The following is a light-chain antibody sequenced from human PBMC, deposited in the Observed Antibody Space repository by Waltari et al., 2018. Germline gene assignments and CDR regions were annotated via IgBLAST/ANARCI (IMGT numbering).Light chain of an antibody. J-gene: IGKJ2*01. V-gene: IGKV3-15*01. CDR1: QSVSNN. CDR2: DAS. Sequence: EAMMTQSPATLSVSPGDRVTLSCRASQSVSNNVAWFQQKPGQAPSLLIHDASTRATGVPARFSGSGSGTEFTLTISSLQTEDFAVYYCQQYNNWPLYTFGQGTKLEIK. CDR3: QQYNNWPLYT.